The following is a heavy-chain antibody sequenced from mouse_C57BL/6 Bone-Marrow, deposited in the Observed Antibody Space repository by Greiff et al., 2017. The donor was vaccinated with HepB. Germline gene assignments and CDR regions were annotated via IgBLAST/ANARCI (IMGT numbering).Heavy chain of an antibody. CDR3: ARHERYAMDY. CDR1: GFTFSDYG. CDR2: ISNLAYSI. V-gene: IGHV5-15*01. Sequence: EVHLVESGGGLVQPGGSLKLSCAASGFTFSDYGMAWVRQAPRKGPEWVAFISNLAYSIYYADTVTGRFTISRENAKNTLYLEMSSLRSEDTAMYYCARHERYAMDYWGQGTSVTVSS. J-gene: IGHJ4*01.